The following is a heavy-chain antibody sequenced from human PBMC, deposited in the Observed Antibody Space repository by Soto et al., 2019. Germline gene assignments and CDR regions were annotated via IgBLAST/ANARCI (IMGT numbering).Heavy chain of an antibody. J-gene: IGHJ4*02. D-gene: IGHD2-21*01. Sequence: GGSLRLSCAASGFTFNSYAMSWVRQDPGKGLEWVSAISGSGGTTYYADSVKGRFTISRDNSKNTLYLQMNSLRAEDTAVYYCAKDGAYGQHRYWGQGTRVTVSS. CDR2: ISGSGGTT. CDR1: GFTFNSYA. V-gene: IGHV3-23*01. CDR3: AKDGAYGQHRY.